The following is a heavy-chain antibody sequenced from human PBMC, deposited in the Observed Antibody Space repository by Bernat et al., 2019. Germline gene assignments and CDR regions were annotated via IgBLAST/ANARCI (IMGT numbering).Heavy chain of an antibody. J-gene: IGHJ3*02. CDR1: GFTFGNYA. Sequence: EEQLLESGGGLVQPGGSLRLSCAASGFTFGNYAMTWVRQAPGKGLEWVSGISQSGGSTNYADSVKGRFTISRDNSKNTLYLQMNSLRAEDTAVYYCAKASGSYYGRGAFDIWGQGTMVTVSS. CDR3: AKASGSYYGRGAFDI. CDR2: ISQSGGST. V-gene: IGHV3-23*01. D-gene: IGHD1-26*01.